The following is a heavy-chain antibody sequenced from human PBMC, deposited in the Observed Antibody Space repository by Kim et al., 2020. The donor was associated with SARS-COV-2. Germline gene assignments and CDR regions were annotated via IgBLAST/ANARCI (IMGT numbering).Heavy chain of an antibody. D-gene: IGHD2-2*01. CDR2: IYSGGST. J-gene: IGHJ6*02. V-gene: IGHV3-66*02. CDR1: GFTVSSNY. Sequence: GGSLRLSCAASGFTVSSNYMSWVRQAPGKGLEWVSVIYSGGSTYYADSVKGRFTISRDNSKNTLYLQMNSLRAEDTAVYYCARDRYCSSTSCYVDGMDVWGQGTTVTVSS. CDR3: ARDRYCSSTSCYVDGMDV.